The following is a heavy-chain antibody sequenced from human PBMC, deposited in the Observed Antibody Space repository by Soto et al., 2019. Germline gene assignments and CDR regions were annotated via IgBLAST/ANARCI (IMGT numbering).Heavy chain of an antibody. Sequence: SGGSLRLSCTASGFTFGDYAMSWFRQAPGKGLEWVGFIRSKAYGGTTEYAASVKGRFTISRDDSKSIAYLQMNSLKTEDTAVYYCTSHYYDSSSFDYWGQGTLVTVSS. CDR3: TSHYYDSSSFDY. V-gene: IGHV3-49*03. CDR2: IRSKAYGGTT. J-gene: IGHJ4*02. CDR1: GFTFGDYA. D-gene: IGHD3-22*01.